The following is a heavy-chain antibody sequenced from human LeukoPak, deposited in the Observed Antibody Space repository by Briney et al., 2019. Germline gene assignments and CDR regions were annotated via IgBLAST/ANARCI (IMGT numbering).Heavy chain of an antibody. Sequence: GGSPRLSCAASGFTFSSYAMSWVRQAPGKGLEWVSAISGSGGSTYYADSVKGRFTISRDNSKNTLYLQMNSLRAEDTAVYYCAKDGSYYYVSGSYMDIWGQGTMVTVSS. CDR3: AKDGSYYYVSGSYMDI. CDR1: GFTFSSYA. J-gene: IGHJ3*02. V-gene: IGHV3-23*01. CDR2: ISGSGGST. D-gene: IGHD3-10*01.